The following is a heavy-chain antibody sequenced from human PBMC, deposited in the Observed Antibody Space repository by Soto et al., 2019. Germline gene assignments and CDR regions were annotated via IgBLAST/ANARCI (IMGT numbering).Heavy chain of an antibody. Sequence: QVQLQESGPGLVKPSQTLSLTCTVSGGSVSSATSYWTWIRQHPGKGLEWIGYIYYSGSPYYNPSLKSRVTISVDTSENHFSLTLTSVTAADAAVYFWAREGGNGVDYWGQGTLVTVSS. D-gene: IGHD3-16*01. V-gene: IGHV4-31*03. CDR1: GGSVSSATSY. J-gene: IGHJ4*02. CDR2: IYYSGSP. CDR3: AREGGNGVDY.